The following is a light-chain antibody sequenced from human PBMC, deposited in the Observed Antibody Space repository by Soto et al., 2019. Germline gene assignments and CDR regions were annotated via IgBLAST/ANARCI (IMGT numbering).Light chain of an antibody. CDR2: TAS. CDR1: QNIHRW. V-gene: IGKV1-5*03. Sequence: DIQMTQSPSTLSASVGDRVTITCRASQNIHRWLAWYQQKPGKAPQLLINTASNVESGVPSRFSGSGSGTEYTLTISSLQPDDFATYYCQEYHSPPFTFGPGTKVEMK. J-gene: IGKJ3*01. CDR3: QEYHSPPFT.